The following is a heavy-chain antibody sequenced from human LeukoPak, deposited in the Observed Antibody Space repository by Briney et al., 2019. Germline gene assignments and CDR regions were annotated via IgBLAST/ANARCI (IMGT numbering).Heavy chain of an antibody. V-gene: IGHV3-11*04. D-gene: IGHD3-3*01. J-gene: IGHJ4*02. CDR2: ISSSGCTI. Sequence: PGGSLRLSCAASGFTFSDYYMSWIRQAPGKGLEWVSYISSSGCTIYYADSVKGRFTISRDNAKNSLYLQMNSLRAEDTAVYYCARIRAYDFWSGYSVIFDYWGQGTLVTVSS. CDR1: GFTFSDYY. CDR3: ARIRAYDFWSGYSVIFDY.